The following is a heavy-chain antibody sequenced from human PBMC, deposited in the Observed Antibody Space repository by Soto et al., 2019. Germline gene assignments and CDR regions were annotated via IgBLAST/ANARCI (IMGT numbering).Heavy chain of an antibody. CDR3: ERGGVGYRSGGSCNYNNWFAP. CDR1: GYTFTSYD. J-gene: IGHJ5*02. CDR2: MNPNSGNT. D-gene: IGHD2-15*01. V-gene: IGHV1-8*01. Sequence: QVQLVQSGAEVKKPGASVKVSCKASGYTFTSYDINWVRQATGQGLEWMGWMNPNSGNTGYAQKFQGRVNIPRKTSIRKAYIELSSLRSEDTAVYYCERGGVGYRSGGSCNYNNWFAPWVQGTLVTASS.